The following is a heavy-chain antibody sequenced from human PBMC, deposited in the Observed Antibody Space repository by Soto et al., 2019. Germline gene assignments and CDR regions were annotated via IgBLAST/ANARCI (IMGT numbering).Heavy chain of an antibody. J-gene: IGHJ4*02. D-gene: IGHD4-4*01. V-gene: IGHV4-61*01. CDR2: IYYSGST. CDR1: GGSVSSGSYY. Sequence: SETLSLTCTVSGGSVSSGSYYWSWIRQPPGKGLEWIGYIYYSGSTNYNPSLKSRVTISVDTSKNQFSLKLSSVTAADTAVYYCASADYSNYDRFDYWGQGTLVTVSS. CDR3: ASADYSNYDRFDY.